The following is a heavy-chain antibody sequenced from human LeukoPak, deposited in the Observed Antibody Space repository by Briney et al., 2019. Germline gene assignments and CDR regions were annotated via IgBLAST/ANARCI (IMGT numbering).Heavy chain of an antibody. V-gene: IGHV3-23*01. CDR1: GFTFSSYA. Sequence: GGSLRLSCAASGFTFSSYAMSWVRQAPGKGLEWVSAISGSGGSTYYADSVKGRFAISRDSSKNILYLQMNSLRAEDTAVYYCAIWMGNNADFTGPIDYWGQGTLVTVSS. CDR2: ISGSGGST. CDR3: AIWMGNNADFTGPIDY. J-gene: IGHJ4*02. D-gene: IGHD2-2*03.